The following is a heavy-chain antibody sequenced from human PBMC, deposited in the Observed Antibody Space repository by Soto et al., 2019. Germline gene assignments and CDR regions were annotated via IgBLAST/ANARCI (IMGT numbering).Heavy chain of an antibody. D-gene: IGHD4-17*01. J-gene: IGHJ4*02. CDR1: GFSLSTSGVG. CDR3: AHGRSFNDYALY. CDR2: IYWDDDK. Sequence: QITLKESGPPLVKPTQTLTLTCTFSGFSLSTSGVGVGWIRQRPGKALEWLALIYWDDDKRYSPSLKSRLTITKDHSKNQVVLTMTNMDPVDTATYYCAHGRSFNDYALYWGQGTLVTLSS. V-gene: IGHV2-5*02.